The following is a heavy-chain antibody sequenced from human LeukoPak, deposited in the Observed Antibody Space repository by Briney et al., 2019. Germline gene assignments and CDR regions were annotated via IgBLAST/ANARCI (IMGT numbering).Heavy chain of an antibody. CDR2: INSDGSNT. Sequence: PGGSLRLSCANSGFTFSSYWMPWVRQAPGKGLVWVSRINSDGSNTGYADSVKGRFTISRDNAKNSLYLQMNSLRAEDTAVYYCAREGVLLWFGEYFDYWGQGTLVTVSS. J-gene: IGHJ4*02. V-gene: IGHV3-74*01. CDR3: AREGVLLWFGEYFDY. D-gene: IGHD3-10*01. CDR1: GFTFSSYW.